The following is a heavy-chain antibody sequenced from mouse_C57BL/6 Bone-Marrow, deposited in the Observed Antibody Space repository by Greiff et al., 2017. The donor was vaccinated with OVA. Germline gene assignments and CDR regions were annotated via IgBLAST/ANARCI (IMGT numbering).Heavy chain of an antibody. CDR2: IDPSDSET. D-gene: IGHD2-4*01. CDR1: GYTFTSYW. J-gene: IGHJ2*01. Sequence: QVQLQQPGAELVRPGSSVKLSCKASGYTFTSYWMHWVKQRPIQGLEWIGNIDPSDSETHYNQKFKDKATLTVDKSSSTAYMQLSSLTSEDSAVYYCARCLMITHYFDDWGQGTTLTVSS. CDR3: ARCLMITHYFDD. V-gene: IGHV1-52*01.